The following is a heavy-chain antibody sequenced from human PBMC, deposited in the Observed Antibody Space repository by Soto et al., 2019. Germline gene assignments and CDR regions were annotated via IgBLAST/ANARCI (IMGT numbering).Heavy chain of an antibody. Sequence: GGSLRLSCAASGFTFSSYSMNWVRQAPGKGLEWVANIKQDGSEKYYVDSVKGRFTISRDNAKNSLYLQMNSLRAEDTAVYYCAREDYYGSGSYSHYYYGMDVWGQGTTVSVSS. CDR3: AREDYYGSGSYSHYYYGMDV. CDR2: IKQDGSEK. CDR1: GFTFSSYS. V-gene: IGHV3-7*03. D-gene: IGHD3-10*01. J-gene: IGHJ6*02.